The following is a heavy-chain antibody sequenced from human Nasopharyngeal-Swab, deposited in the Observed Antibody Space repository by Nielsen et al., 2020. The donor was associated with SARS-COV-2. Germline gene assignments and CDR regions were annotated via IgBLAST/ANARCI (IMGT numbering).Heavy chain of an antibody. CDR1: GYSFTTYW. CDR2: IYPGDSNT. D-gene: IGHD2-2*02. CDR3: ARLDCSSTSCYTNYWDYYMDV. Sequence: GESLKISCKGSGYSFTTYWIGWVRQMPGKGLEWMGIIYPGDSNTSYSSSFQGQVAISADKSISTAYLQWSSLKASDTAIYYCARLDCSSTSCYTNYWDYYMDVWGKGTTVTVSS. J-gene: IGHJ6*03. V-gene: IGHV5-51*01.